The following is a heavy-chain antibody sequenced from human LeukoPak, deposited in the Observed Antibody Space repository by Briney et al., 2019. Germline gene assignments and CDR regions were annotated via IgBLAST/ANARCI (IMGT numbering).Heavy chain of an antibody. V-gene: IGHV1-18*01. D-gene: IGHD3-10*01. CDR3: ARDTPLSYYGSISASDY. Sequence: ASVKISCKASGYTFNSYGITWVRQAPGQGLEWMGWIRTGDGDTHYAEKLQGRVTMTTDTSTSTAYMELKSLRSDDTAVYYCARDTPLSYYGSISASDYWGQGTLVTVSS. CDR1: GYTFNSYG. J-gene: IGHJ4*02. CDR2: IRTGDGDT.